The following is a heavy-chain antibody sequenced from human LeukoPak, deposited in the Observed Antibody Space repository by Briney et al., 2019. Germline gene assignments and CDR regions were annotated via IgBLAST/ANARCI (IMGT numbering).Heavy chain of an antibody. Sequence: SETLSLTCTVSGGSVNSGSYYWNWIRQPPGKGLEWIGYIYYSGSTNYNPSLKSRVTISVDTSKNQFSLKLSSVTAADTAVYYCARAAYSGSYHSDYWGQGTLVTVFS. D-gene: IGHD1-26*01. J-gene: IGHJ4*02. CDR1: GGSVNSGSYY. V-gene: IGHV4-61*01. CDR3: ARAAYSGSYHSDY. CDR2: IYYSGST.